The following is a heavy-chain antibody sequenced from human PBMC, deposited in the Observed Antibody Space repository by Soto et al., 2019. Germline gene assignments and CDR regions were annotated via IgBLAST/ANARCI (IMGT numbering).Heavy chain of an antibody. Sequence: ASVKVSCKASGYTFTNSGVAWVRQAPGQGLEWMGWIWVYNNKIDYAQNFQGRVTLTTDPSTDTAYMKLGSLRSDDTAVYYCARGRSFYNYLDVWGKGTTVTVSS. V-gene: IGHV1-18*01. CDR3: ARGRSFYNYLDV. J-gene: IGHJ6*03. CDR2: IWVYNNKI. CDR1: GYTFTNSG.